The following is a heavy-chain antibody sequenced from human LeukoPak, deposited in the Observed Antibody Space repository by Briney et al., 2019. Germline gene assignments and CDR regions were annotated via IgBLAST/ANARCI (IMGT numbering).Heavy chain of an antibody. CDR2: IYYSGST. D-gene: IGHD4-17*01. CDR1: GGSITNYY. Sequence: SETLSLTCTVSGGSITNYYWNWVRQPPGKGLEWIGYIYYSGSTNYNPSLKSRVTISVGTSKTQFSLKLTSVTAADTAVYYCAKYNGDGKDAFDIWGQGTMVTVSS. CDR3: AKYNGDGKDAFDI. V-gene: IGHV4-59*08. J-gene: IGHJ3*02.